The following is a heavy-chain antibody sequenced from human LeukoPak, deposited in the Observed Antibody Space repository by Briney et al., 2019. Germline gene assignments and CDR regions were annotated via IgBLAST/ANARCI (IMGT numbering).Heavy chain of an antibody. CDR2: IYWDDDK. Sequence: SGPSLMQPTPTLTLTYTFSGVPLRTSGGGVGWIRQTPEKDLEWLELIYWDDDKRYTPSLKSRLTITKDTSKNQVVLTMTNMDPVDTATYYCAHRRPCLNSGYAFGYWGQGTLVTVSS. D-gene: IGHD5-12*01. J-gene: IGHJ4*02. V-gene: IGHV2-5*02. CDR1: GVPLRTSGGG. CDR3: AHRRPCLNSGYAFGY.